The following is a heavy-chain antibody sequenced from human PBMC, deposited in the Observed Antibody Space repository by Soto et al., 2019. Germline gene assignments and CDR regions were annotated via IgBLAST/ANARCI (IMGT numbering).Heavy chain of an antibody. CDR3: ARDSVYGDYASPYYYYYGMDV. D-gene: IGHD4-17*01. Sequence: PSETLSLTCTVSGGSISSGGYYWSWIRQHPGKGLEWIGCIYYSGSTYYNPSLKSRVTISVDTSKNQFSLKLSSVTAADTAVYYCARDSVYGDYASPYYYYYGMDVWGQRTTVTVS. CDR2: IYYSGST. J-gene: IGHJ6*02. CDR1: GGSISSGGYY. V-gene: IGHV4-31*03.